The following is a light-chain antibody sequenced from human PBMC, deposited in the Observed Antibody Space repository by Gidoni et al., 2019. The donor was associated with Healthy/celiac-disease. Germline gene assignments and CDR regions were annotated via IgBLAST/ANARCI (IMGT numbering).Light chain of an antibody. V-gene: IGLV1-40*01. CDR1: SSNIGAGYD. CDR2: GNS. Sequence: QAVLTQQPSVSGAPGQRVTISCTGSSSNIGAGYDVHWYQQLPGTAPKLLIYGNSKRPSGVPYRFSGSKSGTSASLAITGLQAEDEADYYCQSYDSSLSVVFGGGTKLTVL. CDR3: QSYDSSLSVV. J-gene: IGLJ2*01.